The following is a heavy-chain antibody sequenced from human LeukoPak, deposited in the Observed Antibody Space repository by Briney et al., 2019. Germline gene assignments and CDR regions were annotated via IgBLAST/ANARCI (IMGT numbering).Heavy chain of an antibody. J-gene: IGHJ4*02. Sequence: QPGGSLRLSCAASGFTFSSDWMSWVRQAPGKGLEWVANIKQDGSEKYYVDSVKGRFTISRDNAKNSLYLQMNSLRAEDTAVYYCARVRAVAGTADYWGQGTLVTVSS. V-gene: IGHV3-7*01. CDR1: GFTFSSDW. CDR2: IKQDGSEK. CDR3: ARVRAVAGTADY. D-gene: IGHD6-19*01.